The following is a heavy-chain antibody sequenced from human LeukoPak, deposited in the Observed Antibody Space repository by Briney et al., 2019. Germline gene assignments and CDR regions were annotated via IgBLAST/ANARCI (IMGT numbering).Heavy chain of an antibody. J-gene: IGHJ4*02. CDR1: GFTFSSYW. CDR3: ARAGYFYDYVWGSYGNFDY. D-gene: IGHD3-16*01. V-gene: IGHV3-7*01. Sequence: GGSLRLSCAASGFTFSSYWMSWVRQAPGKGLEWVANIKKDGSEKYYVDSVKGRFTISRDNAKNSLYLQMNSLRAEDTAVYYCARAGYFYDYVWGSYGNFDYWGQGTLVTVSS. CDR2: IKKDGSEK.